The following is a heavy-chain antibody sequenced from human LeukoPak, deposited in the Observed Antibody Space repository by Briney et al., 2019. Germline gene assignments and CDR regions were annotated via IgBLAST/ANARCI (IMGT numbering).Heavy chain of an antibody. CDR3: ARDSSGWGGD. Sequence: PGRSLRLSCAASGFTFSSYWMHWVRQAPGKGLEWVSYISSSSSTIYYADSVKGRFTISRDNAKNSLYLQMNSLRDEDTAVYYCARDSSGWGGDWGQGTLVTVSS. J-gene: IGHJ4*02. CDR1: GFTFSSYW. CDR2: ISSSSSTI. V-gene: IGHV3-48*02. D-gene: IGHD6-19*01.